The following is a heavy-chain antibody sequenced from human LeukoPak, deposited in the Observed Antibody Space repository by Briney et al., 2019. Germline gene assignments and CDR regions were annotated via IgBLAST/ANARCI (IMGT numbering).Heavy chain of an antibody. J-gene: IGHJ4*02. Sequence: PGGSLRLSCAASGFTFSTYWMHWVLQAPGKGLVWVSRIRPEGTTTAYADSVKGRFTISRDNVKNTLFLQMNSLSAEDTAVYYCARDLDWILFDYWGQGTLVTVSS. V-gene: IGHV3-74*03. CDR1: GFTFSTYW. CDR2: IRPEGTTT. D-gene: IGHD3-9*01. CDR3: ARDLDWILFDY.